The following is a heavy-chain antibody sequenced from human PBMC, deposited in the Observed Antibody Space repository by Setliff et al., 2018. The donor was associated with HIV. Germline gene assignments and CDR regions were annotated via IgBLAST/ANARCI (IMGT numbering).Heavy chain of an antibody. CDR2: ISPDNGAA. CDR3: ALPRVFDSFHV. CDR1: EFIILANK. J-gene: IGHJ3*01. V-gene: IGHV1-2*06. Sequence: GASVKVSCKATEFIILANKMNWVRQAPGQGLEWIGRISPDNGAAEYAPQFQGRVIMTVDTSTSTAYLEIPRLTSDDAAVYYCALPRVFDSFHVWGQGTMVTVSS.